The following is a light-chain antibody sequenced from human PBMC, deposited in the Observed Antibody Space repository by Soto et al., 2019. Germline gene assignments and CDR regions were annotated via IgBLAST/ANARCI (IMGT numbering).Light chain of an antibody. Sequence: QSALTQPASVSGSPGQSITISCTGTSSDVGGYNYVSWYQQHPGKAPKLMIYDDINRHSGVSNRFSGSKSGNTSSLTISGLKAEDEADYYCSSYTSSSNPVVFGGGTKLTVL. CDR3: SSYTSSSNPVV. CDR1: SSDVGGYNY. J-gene: IGLJ2*01. V-gene: IGLV2-14*01. CDR2: DDI.